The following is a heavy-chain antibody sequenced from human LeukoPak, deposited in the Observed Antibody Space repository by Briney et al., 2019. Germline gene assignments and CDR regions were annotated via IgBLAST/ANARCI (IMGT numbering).Heavy chain of an antibody. V-gene: IGHV5-10-1*01. D-gene: IGHD5-12*01. CDR3: AIGYSGYDPNFDF. CDR2: IDPSDSYT. Sequence: GESLKISCKGSGYKFNAYWIAWVRQMPGKGLEWMGRIDPSDSYTNYSPSFQGHVTISSDRSISTAYLQWSSLKASDTAMYYCAIGYSGYDPNFDFWGRGTLVTVSS. J-gene: IGHJ4*02. CDR1: GYKFNAYW.